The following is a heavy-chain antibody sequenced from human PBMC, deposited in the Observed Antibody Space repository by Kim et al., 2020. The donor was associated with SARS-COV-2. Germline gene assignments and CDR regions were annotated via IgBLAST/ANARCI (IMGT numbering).Heavy chain of an antibody. CDR1: GGSFSGYY. D-gene: IGHD2-2*01. CDR2: INHSGST. Sequence: SETLSLTCAVYGGSFSGYYWSWIRQPPGKGLEWIGEINHSGSTNYNPSLKSRVTISVDTSKNQFSLKLSSVTAADTAVYYCARGAGYCSSTSCYYFDYWG. J-gene: IGHJ4*01. CDR3: ARGAGYCSSTSCYYFDY. V-gene: IGHV4-34*01.